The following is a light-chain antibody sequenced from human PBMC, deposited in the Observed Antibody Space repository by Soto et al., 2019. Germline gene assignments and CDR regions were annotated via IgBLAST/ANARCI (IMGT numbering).Light chain of an antibody. CDR2: DAS. J-gene: IGKJ1*01. CDR3: QQYSVYWT. Sequence: IQMSQSPSSLSASVGDRVTIICRASQSVSTRLAWYQQKPGKAPKVLIYDASSWAGGVPSRFTGSGFGTEFTLTINSLQPDDFATYYCQQYSVYWTFGQGTKVDIK. CDR1: QSVSTR. V-gene: IGKV1-5*02.